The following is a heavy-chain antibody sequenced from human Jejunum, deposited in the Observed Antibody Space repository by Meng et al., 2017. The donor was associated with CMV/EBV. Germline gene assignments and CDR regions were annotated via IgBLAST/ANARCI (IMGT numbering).Heavy chain of an antibody. D-gene: IGHD3-3*01. Sequence: TFSTYGMSWIRQAPGKGLEWVSYITTSGGTTYRADFVRGRFTISRDNAENSLFLQMTSLTAEDTGVYYCARGPRGIFGARNYFDYWGRGTLVTVSS. CDR1: TFSTYG. CDR2: ITTSGGTT. CDR3: ARGPRGIFGARNYFDY. V-gene: IGHV3-48*03. J-gene: IGHJ4*02.